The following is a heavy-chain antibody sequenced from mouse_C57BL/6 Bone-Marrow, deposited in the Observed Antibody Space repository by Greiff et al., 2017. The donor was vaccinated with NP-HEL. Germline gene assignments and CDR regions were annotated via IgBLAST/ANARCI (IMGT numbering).Heavy chain of an antibody. D-gene: IGHD1-1*01. CDR3: AAGINYGSRFAY. Sequence: QVQLMQSGPGLVQPSQSLSITCTVSGFSLTSSGVHWVRQSPGKGLEWLGVIWSGGSTDYNAAFISRLSISKDNSKSQVFFKMNSLQADDTAIYYCAAGINYGSRFAYWGQGTLVTVSA. J-gene: IGHJ3*01. V-gene: IGHV2-2*01. CDR2: IWSGGST. CDR1: GFSLTSSG.